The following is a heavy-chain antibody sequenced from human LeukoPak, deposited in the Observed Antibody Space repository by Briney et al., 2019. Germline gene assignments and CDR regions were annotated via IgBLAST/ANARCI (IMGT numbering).Heavy chain of an antibody. V-gene: IGHV4-59*01. CDR2: IYYSGST. D-gene: IGHD3-10*01. CDR3: ARLQRITMAGPDYWYFDL. J-gene: IGHJ2*01. CDR1: GDSISSYY. Sequence: PSETLSLTCTVSGDSISSYYWSWIRQPPEKGLEWIGYIYYSGSTNYSPSLKSRVTISVDTSKTQFSLKMNSVTAADTAVYYCARLQRITMAGPDYWYFDLWGRGTLVTVSS.